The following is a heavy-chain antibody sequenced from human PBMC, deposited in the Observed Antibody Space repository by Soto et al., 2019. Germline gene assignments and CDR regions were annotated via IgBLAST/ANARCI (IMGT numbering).Heavy chain of an antibody. V-gene: IGHV4-31*11. CDR3: ARGDCSGGSCYYFDY. J-gene: IGHJ4*02. CDR1: GGSIIRGGYF. CDR2: IFYSGST. Sequence: SETLSLTCAVSGGSIIRGGYFRIWIRQHPGKGLEWIGFIFYSGSTFYNPSLKSPVTISVDTSKNQFSLKLTSVTAADTAVYYCARGDCSGGSCYYFDYWGQGTLVTVSS. D-gene: IGHD2-15*01.